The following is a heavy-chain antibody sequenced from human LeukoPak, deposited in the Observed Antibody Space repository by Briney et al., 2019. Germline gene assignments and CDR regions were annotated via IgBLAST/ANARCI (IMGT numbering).Heavy chain of an antibody. D-gene: IGHD5-12*01. CDR3: AKDTPGYEFDY. CDR1: GFTFSSYW. J-gene: IGHJ4*02. Sequence: GGSLRLSCAASGFTFSSYWMHWVRQAPGKGLVWVSRINTDGSSTSYADSVKGRFTISRDNAKNTLYLQMNSLRAEDTALYYCAKDTPGYEFDYWGQGTLVTVSS. CDR2: INTDGSST. V-gene: IGHV3-74*01.